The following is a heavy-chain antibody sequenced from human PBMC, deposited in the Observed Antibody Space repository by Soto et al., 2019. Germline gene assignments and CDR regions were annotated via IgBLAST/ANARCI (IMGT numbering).Heavy chain of an antibody. Sequence: EVQLVESGGGLVKPGGSLRLSCAASGFTFSTDTMNWVRQAPGKGLEWVSSITSSSSSIYYADSVKGRFTISRDNAKNSQYLQMKSLRAEDTAVDYCARKPGTTGYYYYGMDVWGQGTTVTVSS. J-gene: IGHJ6*02. V-gene: IGHV3-21*01. CDR3: ARKPGTTGYYYYGMDV. D-gene: IGHD1-7*01. CDR2: ITSSSSSI. CDR1: GFTFSTDT.